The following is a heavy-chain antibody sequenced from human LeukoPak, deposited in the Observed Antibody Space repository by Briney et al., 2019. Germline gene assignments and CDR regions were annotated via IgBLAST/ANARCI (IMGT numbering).Heavy chain of an antibody. J-gene: IGHJ4*02. Sequence: ASVKVSCKASGYTFTNNGITWVRQAPGQGLEWMGWFSLYNGNTHYAQKFQGRVTMTTDTSTRTAYMELMSLRSDDTAVYYCARDVKHDIYASGSLFDYWGQGTLVTVSS. D-gene: IGHD3-10*01. V-gene: IGHV1-18*01. CDR2: FSLYNGNT. CDR1: GYTFTNNG. CDR3: ARDVKHDIYASGSLFDY.